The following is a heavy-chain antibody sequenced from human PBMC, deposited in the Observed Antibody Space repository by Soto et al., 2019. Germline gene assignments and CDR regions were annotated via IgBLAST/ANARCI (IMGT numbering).Heavy chain of an antibody. CDR1: VGSISNYY. D-gene: IGHD2-15*01. V-gene: IGHV4-59*01. Sequence: QVQLQESGPGLVKPSETLSLTCTVSVGSISNYYWSWVRQPPGKGLEWIGYSHYTGSTNYNPSLKSRVTLSVDTSKRQFSPKLSSVTAADTAVYYCATLSGSPAVDGVDVWGQGTAVIVSS. CDR3: ATLSGSPAVDGVDV. J-gene: IGHJ6*02. CDR2: SHYTGST.